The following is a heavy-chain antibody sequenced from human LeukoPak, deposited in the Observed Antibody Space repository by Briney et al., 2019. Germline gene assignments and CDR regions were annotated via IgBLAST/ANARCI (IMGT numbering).Heavy chain of an antibody. V-gene: IGHV3-23*01. CDR2: IGASGEST. D-gene: IGHD5-24*01. Sequence: QPGTSLRLSCEASGFIFSTYGMNWVRQAPGKGLEWVSLIGASGESTYYADSVKGRFTISRDNSKNTQSLQMNSLRVEDTAMYFCAKDIQLSTWGLGTMVTVSS. CDR3: AKDIQLST. CDR1: GFIFSTYG. J-gene: IGHJ3*01.